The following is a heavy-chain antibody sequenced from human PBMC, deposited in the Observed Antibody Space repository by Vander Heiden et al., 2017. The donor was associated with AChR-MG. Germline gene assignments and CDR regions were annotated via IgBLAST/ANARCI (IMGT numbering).Heavy chain of an antibody. J-gene: IGHJ3*02. D-gene: IGHD3-10*01. CDR3: AKGPGWFREFDAFDI. CDR1: GFTFSSYG. Sequence: QVQLVESGGGVVQPGRSLRLSCAASGFTFSSYGMHWVRQAPGKGLEWVAVISYDGSNKYYADSVKGRFTISRDNSKNTLYLQMNSLRAEDTAVYYCAKGPGWFREFDAFDIWGQGTMVTVSS. V-gene: IGHV3-30*18. CDR2: ISYDGSNK.